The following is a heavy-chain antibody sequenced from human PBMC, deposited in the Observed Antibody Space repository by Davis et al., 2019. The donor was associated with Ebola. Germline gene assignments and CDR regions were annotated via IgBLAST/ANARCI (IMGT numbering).Heavy chain of an antibody. D-gene: IGHD3-22*01. CDR1: GFIVSDKY. CDR3: ARGFYDITGYYHYYNGMDV. V-gene: IGHV3-21*01. CDR2: ITGISDYI. J-gene: IGHJ6*02. Sequence: PGGSLRLSCPASGFIVSDKYMSWVRQAPGKGLEWISSITGISDYIYYADSVKGRFTISRDNAKNSLYLQMNSLRAEDTAIYYCARGFYDITGYYHYYNGMDVWGQGTTVTVS.